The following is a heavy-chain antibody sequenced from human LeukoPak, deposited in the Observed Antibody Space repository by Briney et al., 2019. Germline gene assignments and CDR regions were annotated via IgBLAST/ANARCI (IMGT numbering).Heavy chain of an antibody. CDR3: ARDSPGGDTAMVTTFDY. CDR2: ISSSGSTI. CDR1: GFTFSDYY. D-gene: IGHD5-18*01. Sequence: GGSLRLSCAASGFTFSDYYMSWIRQAPGKGLEWVSYISSSGSTIYYADSVKGRFTISRDNAKNSLYLQMNSLRAEDTALYYCARDSPGGDTAMVTTFDYWGQGTLVTVSS. J-gene: IGHJ4*02. V-gene: IGHV3-11*01.